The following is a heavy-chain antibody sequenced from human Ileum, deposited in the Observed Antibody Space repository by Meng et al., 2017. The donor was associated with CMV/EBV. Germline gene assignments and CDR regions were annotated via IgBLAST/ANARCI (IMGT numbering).Heavy chain of an antibody. CDR3: LRDEGDPFDY. V-gene: IGHV3-74*03. D-gene: IGHD3-16*01. J-gene: IGHJ4*02. CDR2: INNDGTST. Sequence: EVHWVGSRGGLLRPGGSLRLPSAVSGLTFRNYWMHWVRQAPGKGLTWVSHINNDGTSTTYADSVKGRFTISRDNARNTLYLQMNSLKVEDTAMYYCLRDEGDPFDYWGQGTLVTVSS. CDR1: GLTFRNYW.